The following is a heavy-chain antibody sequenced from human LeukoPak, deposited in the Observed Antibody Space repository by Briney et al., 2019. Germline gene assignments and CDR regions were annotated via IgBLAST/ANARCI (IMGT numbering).Heavy chain of an antibody. CDR1: GGSISSSSYY. Sequence: SETLSLTCTVSGGSISSSSYYWGWIRQPPGKGLEWIGYIYYSGSTNYNPSLKSRVTISVDTSKNQFSLKLSSVTAADTAVYYCARLVPAAIPPRFDPWGQGILVTVSS. CDR2: IYYSGST. V-gene: IGHV4-61*05. D-gene: IGHD2-2*02. CDR3: ARLVPAAIPPRFDP. J-gene: IGHJ5*02.